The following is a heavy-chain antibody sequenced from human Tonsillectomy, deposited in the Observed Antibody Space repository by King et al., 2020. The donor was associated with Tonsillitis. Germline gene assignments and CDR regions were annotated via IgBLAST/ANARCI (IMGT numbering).Heavy chain of an antibody. CDR1: GFTFSSYS. CDR3: AREMDSYGWAFDY. Sequence: VQLVESGGGLVQPGGSLRLSCAASGFTFSSYSMNWVRQAPGKGLEWVSYISSSSSIIYYADSVKGRFTISRDNATNSLYLQMNSLRAEDTAVYYCAREMDSYGWAFDYWGQGTLVTVSS. V-gene: IGHV3-48*01. D-gene: IGHD5-18*01. J-gene: IGHJ4*02. CDR2: ISSSSSII.